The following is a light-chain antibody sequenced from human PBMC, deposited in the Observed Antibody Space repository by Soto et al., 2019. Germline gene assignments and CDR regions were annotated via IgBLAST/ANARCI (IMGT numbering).Light chain of an antibody. CDR3: SSHAGTVV. V-gene: IGLV2-23*01. J-gene: IGLJ2*01. CDR1: GRDVGSYNL. Sequence: QSALTQPASVSGSPGQSITISCTGTGRDVGSYNLVSWYQHHPGKAPKLIIYEGNNPPSGISNRFSGSKSGNTASLTISGLQAEDEADYYCSSHAGTVVFGGGTKLTVL. CDR2: EGN.